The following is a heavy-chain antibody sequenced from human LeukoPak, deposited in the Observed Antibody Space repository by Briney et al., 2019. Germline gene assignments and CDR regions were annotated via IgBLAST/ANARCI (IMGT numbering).Heavy chain of an antibody. J-gene: IGHJ1*01. CDR2: INPNSGGT. V-gene: IGHV1-2*02. CDR1: GYRFTGYY. CDR3: ARDLDNYSGSGSYYNGDPLFQH. Sequence: ASVKVSCKASGYRFTGYYIHWVRQAPGQGLEWMAWINPNSGGTNYAQNFQGRVTMTRDTSISTGYMELSRLRSDDTAVYYCARDLDNYSGSGSYYNGDPLFQHWGQGTLVTVSS. D-gene: IGHD3-10*01.